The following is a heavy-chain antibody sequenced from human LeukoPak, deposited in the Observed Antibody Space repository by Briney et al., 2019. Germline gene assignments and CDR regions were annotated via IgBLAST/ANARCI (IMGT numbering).Heavy chain of an antibody. CDR1: GFTLSSYD. D-gene: IGHD3-9*01. CDR2: IGTAGDT. V-gene: IGHV3-13*01. Sequence: GGSLRLSCAASGFTLSSYDMPRVRQATGKGLEWVSAIGTAGDTYYPGSVKGRFTISRENAKNSLYLQMNSLRAGDTAVYYCARGLVRGRDILTGYGLGYWGQGTLVTVSS. CDR3: ARGLVRGRDILTGYGLGY. J-gene: IGHJ4*02.